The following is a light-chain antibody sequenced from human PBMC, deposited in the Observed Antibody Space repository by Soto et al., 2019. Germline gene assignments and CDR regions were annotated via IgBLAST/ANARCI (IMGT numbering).Light chain of an antibody. J-gene: IGKJ5*01. CDR1: QSVSSN. CDR2: AAS. Sequence: EIVMTQSPATLSVSPGERATLSCRASQSVSSNVAWYQQKPGQAPRLLIHAASTRTTNIPARFSGSGSGTEFTLNISSLQSEAFAVYYCHQYHNWPPTLGQGTRLEIK. CDR3: HQYHNWPPT. V-gene: IGKV3-15*01.